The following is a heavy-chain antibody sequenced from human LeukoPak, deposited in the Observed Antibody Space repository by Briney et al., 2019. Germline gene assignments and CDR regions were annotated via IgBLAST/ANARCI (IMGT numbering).Heavy chain of an antibody. D-gene: IGHD3-3*01. V-gene: IGHV4-4*09. J-gene: IGHJ4*02. CDR3: ARHFGPHYFDY. CDR2: IYTSGNT. CDR1: GGSISSYY. Sequence: TSETLSLTCTVSGGSISSYYWSWIRQPPGRGLEWIGYIYTSGNTNYNPSLKSRVTLSVDTSKNQFSLKLSSVTAADTAVYYCARHFGPHYFDYWGQGTLVTVSS.